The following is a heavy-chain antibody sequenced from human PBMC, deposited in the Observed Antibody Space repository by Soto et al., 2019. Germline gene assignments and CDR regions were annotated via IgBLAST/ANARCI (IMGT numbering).Heavy chain of an antibody. V-gene: IGHV3-23*01. Sequence: GGSLRLSCAASGFTLSSYAMSWVRQAPGKGLEWVSAISGSGGSTYYADSVKGWFTISRDNSKNTLYLQMNSLRAEDTAVYYCAKPEETDSSGYYYWSVQYFDYWGQGTLVTVSS. J-gene: IGHJ4*02. D-gene: IGHD3-22*01. CDR3: AKPEETDSSGYYYWSVQYFDY. CDR2: ISGSGGST. CDR1: GFTLSSYA.